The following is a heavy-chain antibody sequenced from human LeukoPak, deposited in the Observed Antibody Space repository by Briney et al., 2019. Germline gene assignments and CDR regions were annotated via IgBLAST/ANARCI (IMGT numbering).Heavy chain of an antibody. CDR2: ISYDGSNK. V-gene: IGHV3-30-3*01. D-gene: IGHD6-19*01. CDR3: ARSSGWYRALWD. CDR1: GFTFSSYA. J-gene: IGHJ4*02. Sequence: PGRSLRLSRAASGFTFSSYAMHWLRQAPGKGLEWVAVISYDGSNKYYADSVKGRFTISRDNSKNTLYLQMNSLRAEDTAVYYCARSSGWYRALWDWGQGTLVTVSS.